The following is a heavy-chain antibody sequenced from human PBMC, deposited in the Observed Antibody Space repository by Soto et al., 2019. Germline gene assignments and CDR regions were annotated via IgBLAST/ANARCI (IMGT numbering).Heavy chain of an antibody. CDR3: ARDHSGSYYEFYYYGMDV. Sequence: SETLSLTCAVSGGSISSSNWWSWVRQPPGKGLEWIGEIYHSGSTNYNPSLKSRVTISVDKSKNQFSLKLSSVTAADTAVYYCARDHSGSYYEFYYYGMDVWGQGTTVTVSS. V-gene: IGHV4-4*02. D-gene: IGHD1-26*01. CDR2: IYHSGST. J-gene: IGHJ6*02. CDR1: GGSISSSNW.